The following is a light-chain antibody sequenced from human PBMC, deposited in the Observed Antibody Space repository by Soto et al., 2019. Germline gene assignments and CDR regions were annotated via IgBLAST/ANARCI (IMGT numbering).Light chain of an antibody. V-gene: IGKV1-16*01. CDR3: QQYNSYPLT. J-gene: IGKJ4*01. Sequence: DIQMTQSPSSLSASVGDRVTITCRASQGISSHLAWFQQKPGKAPNYLIYGASTLQSGVPSRFSGSGSGPDFTLTITSLQPEDFATYYCQQYNSYPLTFGGGTKVEI. CDR2: GAS. CDR1: QGISSH.